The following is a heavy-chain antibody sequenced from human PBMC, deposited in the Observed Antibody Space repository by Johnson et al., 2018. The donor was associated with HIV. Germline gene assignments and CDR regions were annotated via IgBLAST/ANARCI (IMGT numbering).Heavy chain of an antibody. CDR2: IYTGGST. D-gene: IGHD5-12*01. CDR3: AGLPDAFDI. J-gene: IGHJ3*02. Sequence: VQLVESGGGLIQPGESLRLSCAASGFTVNNNYMNWVRQTPGKGLEWVSVIYTGGSTYYADSVKGRFTISRDNSKNTLYLQMNSLRAEDTAVYYCAGLPDAFDIWGQGTMVTVSS. V-gene: IGHV3-53*01. CDR1: GFTVNNNY.